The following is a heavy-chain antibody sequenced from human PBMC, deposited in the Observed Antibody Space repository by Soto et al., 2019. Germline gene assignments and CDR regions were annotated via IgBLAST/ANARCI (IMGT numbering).Heavy chain of an antibody. CDR2: IYYSGST. J-gene: IGHJ6*02. CDR3: ARHAYYDFWSGYSGYYGMDV. V-gene: IGHV4-39*01. CDR1: GDSMTSSSYY. D-gene: IGHD3-3*01. Sequence: PSETLSLTCTVSGDSMTSSSYYWGWIRQPPGKGLEWIGSIYYSGSTYYNPSLKSRVTTSVDTSKNQFSLKLSSVTAADTAVYYCARHAYYDFWSGYSGYYGMDVWGQGTTVTVSS.